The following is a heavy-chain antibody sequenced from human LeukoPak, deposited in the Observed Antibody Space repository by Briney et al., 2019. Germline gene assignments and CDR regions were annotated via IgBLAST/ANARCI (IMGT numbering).Heavy chain of an antibody. CDR1: GGTFSSYA. CDR3: ARALEDVWFGELSSIVFGMDV. D-gene: IGHD3-10*01. CDR2: IIPILGIA. J-gene: IGHJ6*02. V-gene: IGHV1-69*04. Sequence: ASVKVSCKASGGTFSSYAISWVRQAPGQGLEWMGRIIPILGIANYAQKFQGRVTITVDKSTSTAYMELSSLRSEDTAVYYCARALEDVWFGELSSIVFGMDVWGQGTTVTVSS.